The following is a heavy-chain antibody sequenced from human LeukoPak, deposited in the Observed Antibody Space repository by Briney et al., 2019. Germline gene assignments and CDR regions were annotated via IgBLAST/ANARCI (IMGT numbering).Heavy chain of an antibody. CDR1: GGSISTYY. CDR2: IYSSGSA. J-gene: IGHJ4*02. Sequence: SETLSLTXTVSGGSISTYYWNWIRQPAGKGLEWIGRIYSSGSANYNPSLKSRVTMSVDTSKNHFSLILTSVTAADTAVYYCARDPGGGGTYYFDYWGQGTLVTVSS. D-gene: IGHD2-15*01. CDR3: ARDPGGGGTYYFDY. V-gene: IGHV4-4*07.